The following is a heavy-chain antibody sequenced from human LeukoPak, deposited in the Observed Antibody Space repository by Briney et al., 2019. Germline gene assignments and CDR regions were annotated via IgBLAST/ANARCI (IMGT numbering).Heavy chain of an antibody. D-gene: IGHD3-3*01. CDR1: GGSISSSSYY. V-gene: IGHV4-39*01. J-gene: IGHJ4*02. CDR2: IYYSGST. CDR3: AGRYYDFWSGSKEIFDY. Sequence: SETLSLTCTVSGGSISSSSYYWGWIRQPPGKGLEWIVSIYYSGSTYYNPSLKSRVTISVDTSKNQFSLKLSSVTAADTAVYYCAGRYYDFWSGSKEIFDYWGQGALVTVSS.